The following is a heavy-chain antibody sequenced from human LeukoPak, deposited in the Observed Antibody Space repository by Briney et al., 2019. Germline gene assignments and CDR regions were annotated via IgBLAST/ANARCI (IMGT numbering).Heavy chain of an antibody. Sequence: PGRSLRLSCTASGFTFGVYAMNWFRQAPGKGLEWVGFIRSKTYGGTGEYAASVKGRFTISRDDSKSLAHLQMNSLKTEDTAVYYCTRSESGTYKGGFDFWGQGTLVTVSS. V-gene: IGHV3-49*03. D-gene: IGHD1-26*01. CDR1: GFTFGVYA. J-gene: IGHJ4*02. CDR3: TRSESGTYKGGFDF. CDR2: IRSKTYGGTG.